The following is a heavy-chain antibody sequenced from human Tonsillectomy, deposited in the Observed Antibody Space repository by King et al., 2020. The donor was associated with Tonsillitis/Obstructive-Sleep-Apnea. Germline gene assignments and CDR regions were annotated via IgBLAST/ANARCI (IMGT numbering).Heavy chain of an antibody. J-gene: IGHJ4*02. CDR1: GFTFSSYA. CDR2: ISYDGSNK. CDR3: AKAVAGSPYFDY. V-gene: IGHV3-30*01. Sequence: VQLVESGGGVVQPGRSLRLSCAASGFTFSSYAMHWVRQAPGKGLEWVAVISYDGSNKYYADSVKGRFTISRDNSKNTLYLQMNSLRAEDTAVYYCAKAVAGSPYFDYWGQGTLVTVSS. D-gene: IGHD6-19*01.